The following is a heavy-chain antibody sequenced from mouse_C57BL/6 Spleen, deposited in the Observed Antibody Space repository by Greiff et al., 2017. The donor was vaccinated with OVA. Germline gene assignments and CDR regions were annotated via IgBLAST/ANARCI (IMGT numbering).Heavy chain of an antibody. CDR1: GYTFTSYW. D-gene: IGHD1-2*01. Sequence: QVQLQQPGAELVKPGASVKLSCKASGYTFTSYWMHWVKQRPGQGLEWIGMIHPNSGSTNYNEKFKSKATLTVDKSSSTAYMQFSSLTSEDSAVYYCARAITVTWFAYWGQGTLVTVSA. CDR2: IHPNSGST. J-gene: IGHJ3*01. CDR3: ARAITVTWFAY. V-gene: IGHV1-64*01.